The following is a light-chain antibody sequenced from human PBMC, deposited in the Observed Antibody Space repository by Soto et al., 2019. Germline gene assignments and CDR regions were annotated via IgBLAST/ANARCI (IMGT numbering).Light chain of an antibody. Sequence: QSVLTQPPSVSGAPGQRVTISCTGSGSNIGAGYDVQWYQKRPGAAPKLLIDGHTNRPSGVPGRFSGSTSGTSASLTSSGLQDEDEADYSCQSHDDSLSGDVLFGGGTQLTVL. V-gene: IGLV1-40*01. CDR2: GHT. J-gene: IGLJ2*01. CDR3: QSHDDSLSGDVL. CDR1: GSNIGAGYD.